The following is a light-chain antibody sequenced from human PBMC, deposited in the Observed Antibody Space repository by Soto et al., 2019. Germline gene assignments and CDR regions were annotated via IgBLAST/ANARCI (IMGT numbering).Light chain of an antibody. V-gene: IGLV1-40*01. CDR3: QSYDTSLSGAWV. CDR2: GTT. Sequence: QSVLTQPPSXXXXPGQRITISCTGSPSNIGAGFDVHWYQQFPGTAPKLLIYGTTSRPSGVPDRFSGSQSGTSASLAITGLQAGDEADYYCQSYDTSLSGAWVFGGGTKLTVL. CDR1: PSNIGAGFD. J-gene: IGLJ3*02.